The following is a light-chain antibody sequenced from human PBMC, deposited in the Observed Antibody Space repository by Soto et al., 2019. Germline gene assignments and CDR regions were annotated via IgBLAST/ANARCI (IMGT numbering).Light chain of an antibody. CDR1: QTISSW. Sequence: DIQMTQSPSTLSGSVGDRVTITCRASQTISSWLAWYQQKPGKAPKLLIYAASSLHSGVPSRFSGSGSGTDFTLTISRLQPEDFATYYCLQFYNFSWTFGQGTKVDIK. CDR3: LQFYNFSWT. CDR2: AAS. V-gene: IGKV1-5*01. J-gene: IGKJ1*01.